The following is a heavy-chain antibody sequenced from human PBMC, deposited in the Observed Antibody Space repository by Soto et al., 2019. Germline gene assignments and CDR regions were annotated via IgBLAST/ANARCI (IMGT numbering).Heavy chain of an antibody. D-gene: IGHD3-3*01. Sequence: QVQLVESGGGVVQPGRSLRLSCAASGFTFSNYAMHWVRQAPGKGLEWVAVISYDGSNKYYADSVKGRFTISRDNSKNTLYLQMNSLRAEVTAVYYSARDYDFWSGYHYFDYWGQGTLLTVSS. CDR3: ARDYDFWSGYHYFDY. CDR1: GFTFSNYA. CDR2: ISYDGSNK. J-gene: IGHJ4*02. V-gene: IGHV3-30-3*01.